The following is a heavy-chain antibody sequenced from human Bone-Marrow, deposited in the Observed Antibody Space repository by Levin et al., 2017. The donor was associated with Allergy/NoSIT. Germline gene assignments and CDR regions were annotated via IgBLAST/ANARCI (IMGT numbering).Heavy chain of an antibody. CDR1: GYSFTDYY. V-gene: IGHV1-2*06. D-gene: IGHD2-15*01. J-gene: IGHJ5*02. CDR2: ITPHSGDT. Sequence: ASVKVSCKTSGYSFTDYYLHWVRQAPGQGLEWLGRITPHSGDTTYGQEFRGRVTLTRDTSISTAYMELSGLRPDDTALYYCARQGYCGPSSCSARFEPWGQGSLVTVSS. CDR3: ARQGYCGPSSCSARFEP.